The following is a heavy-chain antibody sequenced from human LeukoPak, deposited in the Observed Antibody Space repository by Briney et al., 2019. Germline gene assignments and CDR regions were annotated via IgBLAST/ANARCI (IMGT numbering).Heavy chain of an antibody. J-gene: IGHJ4*02. D-gene: IGHD5-24*01. CDR3: ASGMATKY. CDR1: GGSISSSYYY. CDR2: IYYSGST. Sequence: SETLSLTCTVSGGSISSSYYYWGWIRQPPGKGLEWIGSIYYSGSTYHNPSLKSRVTISVDTSKNQFSLKLSSVTAADTAVYYCASGMATKYWGQGTLVTVSS. V-gene: IGHV4-39*01.